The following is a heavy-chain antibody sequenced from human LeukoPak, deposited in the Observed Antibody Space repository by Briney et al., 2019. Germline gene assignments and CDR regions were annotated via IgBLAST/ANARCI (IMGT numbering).Heavy chain of an antibody. CDR1: GDSIGTFY. V-gene: IGHV4-59*01. CDR2: NYYSGSA. CDR3: ARDPGRRQQLGYFDY. Sequence: PSETLSLTCTVSGDSIGTFYWSWLRQPPGKGLEWIGYNYYSGSANYNPSLKSRVTISVDTSKNQFSLKLSSVTAADTAVYYCARDPGRRQQLGYFDYWGQGTLVTVSS. J-gene: IGHJ4*02. D-gene: IGHD5-24*01.